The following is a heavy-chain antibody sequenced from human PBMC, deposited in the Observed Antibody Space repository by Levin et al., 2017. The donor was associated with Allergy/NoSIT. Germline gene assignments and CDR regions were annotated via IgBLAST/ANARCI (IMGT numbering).Heavy chain of an antibody. J-gene: IGHJ4*02. CDR3: ARDRAGIAVAGTLTY. CDR1: GFTFSSYG. V-gene: IGHV3-33*01. D-gene: IGHD6-19*01. Sequence: GGSLRLSCAASGFTFSSYGMHWVRQAPGKGLEWVAVIWYDGSNKYYADSVKGRFTISRDNSKNTLYLQMNSLRAEDTAVYYCARDRAGIAVAGTLTYWGQGTLVTVSS. CDR2: IWYDGSNK.